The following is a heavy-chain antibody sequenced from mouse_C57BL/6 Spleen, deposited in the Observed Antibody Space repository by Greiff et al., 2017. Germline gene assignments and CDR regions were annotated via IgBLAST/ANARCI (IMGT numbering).Heavy chain of an antibody. J-gene: IGHJ2*01. Sequence: QVHVKQPGAELVRPGTSVKLSCKASGYTFTSSWMHWVQQRPGQGLEWIGVIDPSDSYTNYNQKFKGKATLTVDTSSSTAYMQLSSLTSEDSAVYYCATVVASPFDYCGQGTTLTVSS. V-gene: IGHV1-59*01. CDR1: GYTFTSSW. CDR2: IDPSDSYT. D-gene: IGHD1-1*01. CDR3: ATVVASPFDY.